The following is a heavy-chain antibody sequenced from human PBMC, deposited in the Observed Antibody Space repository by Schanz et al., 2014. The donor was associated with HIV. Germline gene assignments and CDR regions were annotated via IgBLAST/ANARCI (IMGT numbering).Heavy chain of an antibody. CDR1: GFIFNSSG. CDR3: ARFDGLGTTTEYSDS. J-gene: IGHJ4*02. Sequence: QVQLVESGGGVVLPGRSLRLSCAVSGFIFNSSGIHWVRQAPGKGLEWVAGISFDGNRKLYADSVRGRFAVSRDNFKSMAYLHMNSLRVEDTALYYCARFDGLGTTTEYSDSWGQGTLVTVSS. CDR2: ISFDGNRK. D-gene: IGHD1-26*01. V-gene: IGHV3-30*03.